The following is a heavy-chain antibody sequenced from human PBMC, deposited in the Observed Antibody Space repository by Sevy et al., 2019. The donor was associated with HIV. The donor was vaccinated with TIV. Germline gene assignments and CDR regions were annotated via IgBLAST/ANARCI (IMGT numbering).Heavy chain of an antibody. CDR3: AGALTGLRLGERGAFDI. CDR2: IIPIFGTA. D-gene: IGHD3-16*01. CDR1: AGTFSSYA. Sequence: ASVKVSCKAPAGTFSSYAITWVRQAPGQGLEWMGGIIPIFGTANYAQKFQGRVTITADKSTSTAYMELSSLRSEDTVVYYWAGALTGLRLGERGAFDIWGQGTMVTVSS. J-gene: IGHJ3*02. V-gene: IGHV1-69*06.